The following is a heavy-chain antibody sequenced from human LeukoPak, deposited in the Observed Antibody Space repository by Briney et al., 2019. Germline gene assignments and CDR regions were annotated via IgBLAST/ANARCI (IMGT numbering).Heavy chain of an antibody. Sequence: GGSLRLSCLGSGFTFSWYGMNWVRQAPGRGLEYVSAISKNGGNTYYVDSVKGRFTISRDNSKNTLYLQMNTLRAEDTAVYYCAKDREYSYVYDAFDIWGQGTLVTVSS. V-gene: IGHV3-64*04. J-gene: IGHJ3*02. CDR3: AKDREYSYVYDAFDI. D-gene: IGHD3-16*01. CDR2: ISKNGGNT. CDR1: GFTFSWYG.